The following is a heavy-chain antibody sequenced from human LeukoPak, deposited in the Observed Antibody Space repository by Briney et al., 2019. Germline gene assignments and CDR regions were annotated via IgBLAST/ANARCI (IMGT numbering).Heavy chain of an antibody. V-gene: IGHV3-64*01. Sequence: PGGSLRLSCAASGFTFSSYAMHWVRQAPGKGLEYVSSISSDGGSTYYANSVKGRFTISRDNSKNTLYLQMGSLRAEDMAVYYCARGGVNVAAAGFDYWGQGPLVTVYS. D-gene: IGHD6-13*01. CDR3: ARGGVNVAAAGFDY. J-gene: IGHJ4*02. CDR1: GFTFSSYA. CDR2: ISSDGGST.